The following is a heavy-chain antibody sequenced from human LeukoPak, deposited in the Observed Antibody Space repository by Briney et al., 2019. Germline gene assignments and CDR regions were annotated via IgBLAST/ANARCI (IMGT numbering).Heavy chain of an antibody. CDR2: ISSGSSTI. Sequence: GGSLRLSCAASGFTFSSFSMNWVRQAPGKGLEWVSYISSGSSTIYYADAVKGRFTISRDNAKNSLYLQVNSLRDEDTAVYYCARAGGLLWFGEVLESSDAFHIWGQGTMVTVSS. CDR3: ARAGGLLWFGEVLESSDAFHI. V-gene: IGHV3-48*02. D-gene: IGHD3-10*01. CDR1: GFTFSSFS. J-gene: IGHJ3*02.